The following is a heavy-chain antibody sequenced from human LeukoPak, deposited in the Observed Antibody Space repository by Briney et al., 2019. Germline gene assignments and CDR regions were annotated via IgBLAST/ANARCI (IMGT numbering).Heavy chain of an antibody. CDR3: ARLKRLGEDFFDY. CDR2: IYYSGST. D-gene: IGHD3-16*01. J-gene: IGHJ4*02. Sequence: PSETLSLTCTVSGGSISSYYWSWIRQPAGKGLEWIGYIYYSGSTNYNPSLKSRVTISVDTSKNQFSLKLSSVTAADTAVYYCARLKRLGEDFFDYWGQGTLVTVSS. V-gene: IGHV4-59*08. CDR1: GGSISSYY.